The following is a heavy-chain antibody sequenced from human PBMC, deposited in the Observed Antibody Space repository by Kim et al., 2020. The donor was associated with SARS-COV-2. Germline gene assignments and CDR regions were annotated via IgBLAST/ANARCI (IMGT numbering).Heavy chain of an antibody. CDR1: GFTFSSYG. D-gene: IGHD5-18*01. CDR2: ISYNGSNK. J-gene: IGHJ6*02. Sequence: GGSLRLSCAASGFTFSSYGLCWVRQAPGKGLEWVAVISYNGSNKYYAYSVKGQFTISRGNSKNTLYLQMNSLRAEDKAVYYCAKEKLKDTAMVLYYYYYGMDVWGQGTTVTVSS. V-gene: IGHV3-30*18. CDR3: AKEKLKDTAMVLYYYYYGMDV.